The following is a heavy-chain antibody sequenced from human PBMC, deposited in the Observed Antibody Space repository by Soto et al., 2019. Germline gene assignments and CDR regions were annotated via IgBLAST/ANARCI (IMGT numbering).Heavy chain of an antibody. D-gene: IGHD3-10*01. J-gene: IGHJ4*02. CDR3: AGQYYYGSGSSNFDY. CDR2: IIPIFGTA. V-gene: IGHV1-69*13. CDR1: GGTFSSYA. Sequence: SVKVSCKASGGTFSSYAISWVRQAPGQGLEWMGGIIPIFGTANYAQKFQGRVTITADESTSTAYMELSSLRSEDTAVYYCAGQYYYGSGSSNFDYWGQGTLVTVSS.